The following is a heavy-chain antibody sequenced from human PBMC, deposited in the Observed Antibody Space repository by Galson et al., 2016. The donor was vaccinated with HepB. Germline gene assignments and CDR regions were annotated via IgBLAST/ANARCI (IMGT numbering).Heavy chain of an antibody. D-gene: IGHD2-2*01. J-gene: IGHJ5*02. Sequence: SLRLSCAASGLTLSNYWMAWVRQAPGKGLEWVASIKYDGTDTYYRGSVKGRFTISRDNARNSLYLQINSLTGEDTDVYFCARLPTTSWGGFDPWGQGTLVTVSS. CDR1: GLTLSNYW. CDR2: IKYDGTDT. V-gene: IGHV3-7*03. CDR3: ARLPTTSWGGFDP.